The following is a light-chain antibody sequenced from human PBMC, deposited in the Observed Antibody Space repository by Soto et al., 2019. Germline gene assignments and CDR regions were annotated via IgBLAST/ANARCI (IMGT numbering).Light chain of an antibody. CDR3: STWDDSLKGPL. Sequence: QSVLTQPPSASGTPGQRVTISCSGSSSNIGGNTVNWYQKVPGAAPKLIIFSNSQRPSGVPDRYSGSKSGTSASLAIGGLQSEDEADYYCSTWDDSLKGPLFGGGTKLTVL. CDR2: SNS. V-gene: IGLV1-44*01. CDR1: SSNIGGNT. J-gene: IGLJ2*01.